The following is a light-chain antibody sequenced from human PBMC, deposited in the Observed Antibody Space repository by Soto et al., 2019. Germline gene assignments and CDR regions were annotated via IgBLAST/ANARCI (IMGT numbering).Light chain of an antibody. CDR3: QQYETYPRT. V-gene: IGKV3-20*01. Sequence: ILLTQSPGTLSLCRGERTTLSSRASQSVSSNFLDWYQQKPGKAPRLLIYGASSRDTGIPDRFSGRGSGTDFPLTLSRLETEDFEVYYCQQYETYPRTFGQGTEVDIK. CDR1: QSVSSNF. J-gene: IGKJ1*01. CDR2: GAS.